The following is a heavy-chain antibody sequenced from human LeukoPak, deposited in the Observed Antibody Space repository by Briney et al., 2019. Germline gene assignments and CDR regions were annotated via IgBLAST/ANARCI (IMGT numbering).Heavy chain of an antibody. CDR3: ARDYPPDCSSTSCYSNNWFDP. CDR2: MNPNSGNT. D-gene: IGHD2-2*02. J-gene: IGHJ5*02. CDR1: GYTFTSYD. Sequence: GASVKVSCKASGYTFTSYDINWVRQATGQGLEWMGWMNPNSGNTGYAQKFQGRVTTTRNTSISTAYMELSSLRSEDTAVYYCARDYPPDCSSTSCYSNNWFDPWGQGTLVTVSS. V-gene: IGHV1-8*01.